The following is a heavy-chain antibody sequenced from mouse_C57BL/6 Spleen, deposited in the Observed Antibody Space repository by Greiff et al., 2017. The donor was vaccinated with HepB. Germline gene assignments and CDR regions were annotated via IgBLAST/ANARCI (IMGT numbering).Heavy chain of an antibody. J-gene: IGHJ2*01. V-gene: IGHV1-26*01. CDR2: INPNNGGT. CDR3: ARPYGSSYDY. Sequence: EVQLQQSGPELVKPGASVKISCKASGYTFTDYYMYWVKQSHGKSLEWIGDINPNNGGTSYNQKFKGKATLTVDKSSSTAYMELRSLTSEDSAVYYCARPYGSSYDYWGQGTTLTVSS. D-gene: IGHD1-1*01. CDR1: GYTFTDYY.